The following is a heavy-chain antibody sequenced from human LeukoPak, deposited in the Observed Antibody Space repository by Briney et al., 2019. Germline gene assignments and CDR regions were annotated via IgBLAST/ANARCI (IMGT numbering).Heavy chain of an antibody. V-gene: IGHV1-18*01. Sequence: ASVKVSCKASGYTFTSYGISWVRQAPGQGLEWMGWISAYNGNTNYAQKLQGRVTMTTDTSTSTAYMELRSLRSDDTAVYYCARVPSYQLPRGPQYNWFDPWGQGTLVTVTS. CDR1: GYTFTSYG. CDR2: ISAYNGNT. CDR3: ARVPSYQLPRGPQYNWFDP. D-gene: IGHD2-2*01. J-gene: IGHJ5*02.